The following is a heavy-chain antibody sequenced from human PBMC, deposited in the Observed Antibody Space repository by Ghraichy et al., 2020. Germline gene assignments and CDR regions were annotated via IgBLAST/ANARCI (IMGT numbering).Heavy chain of an antibody. Sequence: ASVKVSCKASGYTFTNQGISWVRQAPGQGLEWMGWVSAYQGHTNYAQKFQGRVTMTTDPSATTAYMELRNLRSDDTAVYYCARVRMGQGDYYSYGMDVWGQGTTVTVS. CDR1: GYTFTNQG. CDR3: ARVRMGQGDYYSYGMDV. CDR2: VSAYQGHT. J-gene: IGHJ6*02. V-gene: IGHV1-18*01.